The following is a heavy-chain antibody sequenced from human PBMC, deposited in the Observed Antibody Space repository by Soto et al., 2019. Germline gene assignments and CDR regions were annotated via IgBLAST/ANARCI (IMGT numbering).Heavy chain of an antibody. V-gene: IGHV1-24*01. J-gene: IGHJ4*02. CDR1: GYTLTELS. CDR3: ATGGYYYDSSGYYGN. D-gene: IGHD3-22*01. Sequence: ASVKVSCKVSGYTLTELSMHWVRQAPGKGLEWMGGFDPEDGETIYAQKFQGRVTMTEDTSTDTAYMELSSLRSEDTAVYYCATGGYYYDSSGYYGNWGQGTLLTVSS. CDR2: FDPEDGET.